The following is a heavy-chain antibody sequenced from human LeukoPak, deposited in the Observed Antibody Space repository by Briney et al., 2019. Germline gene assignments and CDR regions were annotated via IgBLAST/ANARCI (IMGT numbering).Heavy chain of an antibody. Sequence: SVKVSCKASADTFSRYAISWVRQAPGQGLEWMGRIIPKFGTAKYAQRFRGRVTITADKSTTTAYMELSSMRSEDTAVYYCARAIYYDVMTGYYDYYSYYMDVWGDGTTVTVSS. CDR1: ADTFSRYA. CDR2: IIPKFGTA. J-gene: IGHJ6*03. D-gene: IGHD3-9*01. V-gene: IGHV1-69*06. CDR3: ARAIYYDVMTGYYDYYSYYMDV.